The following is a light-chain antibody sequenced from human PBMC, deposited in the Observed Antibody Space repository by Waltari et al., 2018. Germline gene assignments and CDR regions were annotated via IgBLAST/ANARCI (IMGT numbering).Light chain of an antibody. Sequence: QSVLTQPPSVSGAPGQSVTISCTGSSPNIGAGYDVHWYQQIPGSAPKVLIYRDDNRPSGVPGRFSSSKSSTAASRGVTGLHVEDEADYFCQSYDRDLNAVLFGGGTKLTVL. J-gene: IGLJ2*01. V-gene: IGLV1-40*01. CDR1: SPNIGAGYD. CDR2: RDD. CDR3: QSYDRDLNAVL.